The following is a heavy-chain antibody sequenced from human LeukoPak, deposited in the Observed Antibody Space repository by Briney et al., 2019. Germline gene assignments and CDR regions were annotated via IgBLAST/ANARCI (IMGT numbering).Heavy chain of an antibody. CDR2: IYYSGST. Sequence: SETLSLTCTVSGGSISSNSYYWGWIRQPPGKGLEWIGSIYYSGSTYYNPSLKSRVTISVDTSKNQFSLKLSSVTAADTAVYYCARDGGYDSSGKKYFQHWGQGTLVTVSS. D-gene: IGHD3-22*01. CDR1: GGSISSNSYY. CDR3: ARDGGYDSSGKKYFQH. V-gene: IGHV4-39*07. J-gene: IGHJ1*01.